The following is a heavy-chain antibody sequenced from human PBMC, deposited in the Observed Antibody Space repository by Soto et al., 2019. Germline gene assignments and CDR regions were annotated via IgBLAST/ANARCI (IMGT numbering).Heavy chain of an antibody. D-gene: IGHD3-16*01. CDR2: ISGSGGST. J-gene: IGHJ4*02. Sequence: GGSLRLSCAASGFTFSSYAMSWVRQDPGKGLEWVSAISGSGGSTYYADSVMGRFTITRDNSKNTLYLQMNSLRVDCTAGYYCAKDCWHWGVPPDYWSQGTLVTVSS. V-gene: IGHV3-23*01. CDR3: AKDCWHWGVPPDY. CDR1: GFTFSSYA.